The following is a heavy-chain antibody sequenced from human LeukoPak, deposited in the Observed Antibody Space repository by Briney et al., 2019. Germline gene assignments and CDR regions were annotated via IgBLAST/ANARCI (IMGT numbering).Heavy chain of an antibody. V-gene: IGHV4-39*06. J-gene: IGHJ5*02. Sequence: SSETLSLTCTVSGGSISNYYWGWIRQPPGEGLGWIGSIYYSGSTYYNSSLQSRVTISVHMSNNQFALKLSSVTAADTAVYYCATVLGWFDPWGQGTLVTVSS. CDR2: IYYSGST. CDR3: ATVLGWFDP. CDR1: GGSISNYY.